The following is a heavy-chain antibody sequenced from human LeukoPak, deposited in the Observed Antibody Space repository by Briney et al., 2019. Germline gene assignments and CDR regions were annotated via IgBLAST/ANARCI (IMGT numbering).Heavy chain of an antibody. Sequence: GASVKVSCKASGYTFTNYGINWVRQAPGQGLEWMGWISAYNGNTNYAQKLQGRVTMTTDTSTSTAYMELRSLRSDDTAVYYCARDYYDSSGYAEYFQHWGQGTLVTVSS. V-gene: IGHV1-18*01. CDR3: ARDYYDSSGYAEYFQH. CDR2: ISAYNGNT. CDR1: GYTFTNYG. J-gene: IGHJ1*01. D-gene: IGHD3-22*01.